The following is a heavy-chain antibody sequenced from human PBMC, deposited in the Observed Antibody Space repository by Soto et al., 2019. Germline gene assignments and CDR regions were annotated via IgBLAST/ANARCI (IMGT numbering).Heavy chain of an antibody. Sequence: EVQLVESGGGLVKPGGSLTLSCAASGFTFSSYSMNWLRQAPGKGLEWVSSISSSSSYIYYADSVKGRFTISRDNAKNSLYLQMNSLRAEDTAVYYCARSTMIVADYWGQGTLVTVSS. CDR3: ARSTMIVADY. V-gene: IGHV3-21*01. CDR2: ISSSSSYI. CDR1: GFTFSSYS. D-gene: IGHD3-22*01. J-gene: IGHJ4*02.